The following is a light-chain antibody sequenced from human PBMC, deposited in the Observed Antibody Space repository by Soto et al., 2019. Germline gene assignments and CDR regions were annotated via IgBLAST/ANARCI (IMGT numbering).Light chain of an antibody. Sequence: DIQMTQSPSTLSASVGDRVTITCRASQSISSWLAWYQQKPGKAPKLLIFDASILESGVPSRFSGSGSGTEFTLTISSLQPDDFATYYCQQYDSYLWTFGQGTKV. CDR3: QQYDSYLWT. CDR1: QSISSW. CDR2: DAS. V-gene: IGKV1-5*01. J-gene: IGKJ1*01.